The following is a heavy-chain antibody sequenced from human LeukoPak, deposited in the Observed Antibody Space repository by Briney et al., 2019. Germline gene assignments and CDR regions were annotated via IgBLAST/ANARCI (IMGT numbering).Heavy chain of an antibody. J-gene: IGHJ6*03. D-gene: IGHD3-3*01. Sequence: SETLPLTCAVYGGSFSGYYWSWIRQPPGKGLEWIGEINHSGSTNYNPSLKSRVTISVYPSKNPFSLKLSSVTAADTAVYYCARGRVEGYDFLSGYSHRGYYYMDVWGKGTTVTISS. CDR1: GGSFSGYY. CDR3: ARGRVEGYDFLSGYSHRGYYYMDV. V-gene: IGHV4-34*01. CDR2: INHSGST.